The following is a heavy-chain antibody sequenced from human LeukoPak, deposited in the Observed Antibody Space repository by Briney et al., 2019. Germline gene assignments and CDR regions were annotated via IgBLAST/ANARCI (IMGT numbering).Heavy chain of an antibody. CDR3: ARASLYDNSAYYLDY. CDR1: GFTFSSYS. Sequence: SEGSLRLSCAASGFTFSSYSMNWVRQAPGKGLEWVSYISSSSSTIYYADSVKGRFTISRDNAKNSLYLQMNSLRAEDTALYYCARASLYDNSAYYLDYWGQGTLVTVSS. J-gene: IGHJ4*02. CDR2: ISSSSSTI. V-gene: IGHV3-48*04. D-gene: IGHD3-22*01.